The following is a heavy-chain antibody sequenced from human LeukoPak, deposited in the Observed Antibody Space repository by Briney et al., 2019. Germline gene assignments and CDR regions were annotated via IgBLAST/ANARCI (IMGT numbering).Heavy chain of an antibody. V-gene: IGHV4-61*01. CDR1: TGSISSSSYY. CDR2: IYDRGST. CDR3: ARGRTFDN. Sequence: KSSETLSLTCTVSTGSISSSSYYWSWIRQPPGKGLEWIGNIYDRGSTKYNPSLKSRVTISVDTSKNQFSLRLSSVTAADTAVYYCARGRTFDNWGQGTLVTVSS. J-gene: IGHJ4*02.